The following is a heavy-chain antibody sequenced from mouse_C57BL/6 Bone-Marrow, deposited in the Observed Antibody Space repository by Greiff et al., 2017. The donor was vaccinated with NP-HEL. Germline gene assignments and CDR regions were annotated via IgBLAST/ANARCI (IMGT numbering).Heavy chain of an antibody. Sequence: EVMLVESGGGLVKPGGSLKLSCAASGFTFSDYGMHWVRQAPEKGLEWVAYISSGSSTIYYADTLKGRFTIFRDNAKNTLFLQMTSLRSEDTAMYYCARRYRGLYYYAMDYWGQGNSVTVSS. CDR3: ARRYRGLYYYAMDY. D-gene: IGHD2-12*01. J-gene: IGHJ4*01. CDR2: ISSGSSTI. CDR1: GFTFSDYG. V-gene: IGHV5-17*01.